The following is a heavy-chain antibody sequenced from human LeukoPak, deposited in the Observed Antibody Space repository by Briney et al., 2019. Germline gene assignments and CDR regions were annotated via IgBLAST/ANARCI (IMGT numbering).Heavy chain of an antibody. Sequence: GGSLRLSCAASVFTFSSFGMHWVREAPGKGLEWVTFIRYGGTNEYYADCVKGRFTISRDNSKNTLSLLMNGLRVEDTAVYYCAGDQHYDVLTAFGLDVWGQGTTVTVSS. J-gene: IGHJ6*02. V-gene: IGHV3-30*02. CDR1: VFTFSSFG. D-gene: IGHD3-9*01. CDR2: IRYGGTNE. CDR3: AGDQHYDVLTAFGLDV.